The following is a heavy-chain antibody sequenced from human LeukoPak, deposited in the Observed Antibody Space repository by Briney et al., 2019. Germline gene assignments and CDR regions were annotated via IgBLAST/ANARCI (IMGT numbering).Heavy chain of an antibody. V-gene: IGHV3-48*03. CDR1: GFTFSSFE. CDR3: TSDRSGYDRDY. J-gene: IGHJ4*02. D-gene: IGHD3-22*01. Sequence: PGGSLRLSCAASGFTFSSFEMNWVRQAPGKGLEWVSYISSSGRTIYYADSVKGRFTISRDNAKNSLYLQMNSLRAEDTAVYYCTSDRSGYDRDYWGQGTLVTVSS. CDR2: ISSSGRTI.